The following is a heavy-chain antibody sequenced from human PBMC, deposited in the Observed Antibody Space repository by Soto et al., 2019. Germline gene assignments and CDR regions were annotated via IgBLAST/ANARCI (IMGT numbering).Heavy chain of an antibody. Sequence: TGGSLRLSCAASGFTFSNYGMHWVRQAPGKGLEWVAVISYDGSNKYYADSVKGRFTISRDNSKNTLYLQMNSLRPEDTAVYYCAKADDLGYWGQGTLVTVSS. V-gene: IGHV3-30*18. CDR1: GFTFSNYG. CDR3: AKADDLGY. J-gene: IGHJ4*02. D-gene: IGHD3-3*01. CDR2: ISYDGSNK.